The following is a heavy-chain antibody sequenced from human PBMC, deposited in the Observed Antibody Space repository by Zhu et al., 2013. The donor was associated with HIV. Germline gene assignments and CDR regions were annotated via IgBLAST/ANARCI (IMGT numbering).Heavy chain of an antibody. CDR1: GYTFTSYG. CDR2: ISAYNG. CDR3: ARVLANDIDY. J-gene: IGHJ4*02. Sequence: QVQLVQSGAEVKKPGASVKVSCKASGYTFTSYGISWVRQAPGQGLEWMGWISAYNGNTSTSTAYMELRSLRSDDTAVYYCARVLANDIDYWGQGTLVTVSS. V-gene: IGHV1-18*01. D-gene: IGHD1-1*01.